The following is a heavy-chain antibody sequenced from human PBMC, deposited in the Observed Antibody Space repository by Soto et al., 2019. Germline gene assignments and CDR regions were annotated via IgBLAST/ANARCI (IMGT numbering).Heavy chain of an antibody. CDR3: ARDFLSGKP. D-gene: IGHD3-10*01. V-gene: IGHV3-48*02. Sequence: GVLRLSCVDSGFSMYDYGMNWVRQAPGKGLEWVSYISSSSSVRYYADSVKGRFTISRDNAKNSVYLQMNRVRDEDTAVYYCARDFLSGKPWGQGTMVTVSS. CDR2: ISSSSSVR. CDR1: GFSMYDYG. J-gene: IGHJ5*02.